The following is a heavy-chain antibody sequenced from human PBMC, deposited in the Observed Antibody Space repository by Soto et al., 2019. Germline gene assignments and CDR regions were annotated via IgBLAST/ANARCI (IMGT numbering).Heavy chain of an antibody. D-gene: IGHD1-7*01. CDR2: ITSSGVST. CDR1: GFTFSNYG. J-gene: IGHJ4*02. V-gene: IGHV3-23*01. Sequence: PGGSLRLSCAASGFTFSNYGMNWVRQAPGKGLEWVSTITSSGVSTSYADSVKGRFTISRDNSKNTVYLQMDSLRAEDTAVSYCLIQEPPGGTTGHYFCCCGQGPLV. CDR3: LIQEPPGGTTGHYFCC.